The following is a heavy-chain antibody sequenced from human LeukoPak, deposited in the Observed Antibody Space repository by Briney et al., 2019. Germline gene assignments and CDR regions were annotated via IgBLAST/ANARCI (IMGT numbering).Heavy chain of an antibody. Sequence: KPSETASLTCTVSGGSISSYYWSWFRQPPGKGLEWIGYIYYSGSTNYNPSLKSRVTISVDTSKNQFSPKLSSVTAADTAVYYCARGSARETPYYYYYYMDVWGKGTTVTISS. J-gene: IGHJ6*03. CDR1: GGSISSYY. V-gene: IGHV4-59*01. D-gene: IGHD1-26*01. CDR3: ARGSARETPYYYYYYMDV. CDR2: IYYSGST.